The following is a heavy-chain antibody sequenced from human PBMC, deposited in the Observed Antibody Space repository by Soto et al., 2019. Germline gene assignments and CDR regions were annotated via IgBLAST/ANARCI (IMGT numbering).Heavy chain of an antibody. V-gene: IGHV5-51*01. CDR2: IYPGDSDT. Sequence: GESLKISCKGSGYSFPTFWIGWVRQMPGKGLEWMGVIYPGDSDTRYSPSFQGQVTMSADRSISTAYLRWTSLKASDTAIYYCARSGRNAYYNMDVWGQGTTVTVSS. J-gene: IGHJ6*02. CDR3: ARSGRNAYYNMDV. CDR1: GYSFPTFW. D-gene: IGHD3-16*01.